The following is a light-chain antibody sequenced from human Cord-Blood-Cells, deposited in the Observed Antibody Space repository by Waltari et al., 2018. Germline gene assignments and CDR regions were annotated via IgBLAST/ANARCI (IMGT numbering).Light chain of an antibody. Sequence: QSALTQPASVSGSPGQSITISCPGTSSDVGSYNLVSWYQQPPGKAPKLMIYEGSKRPSGVSNRFSGSKSGNTASLTISGLQAEDEADYYCCSYAPWVFGGGTKLTVL. CDR3: CSYAPWV. V-gene: IGLV2-23*01. CDR2: EGS. J-gene: IGLJ3*02. CDR1: SSDVGSYNL.